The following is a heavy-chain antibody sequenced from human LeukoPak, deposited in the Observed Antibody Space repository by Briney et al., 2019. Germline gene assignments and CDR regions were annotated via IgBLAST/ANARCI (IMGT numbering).Heavy chain of an antibody. CDR2: ISYDGSNK. CDR1: GFTFSSYA. D-gene: IGHD3-22*01. CDR3: AREGYDSSGYYLDDAFDI. V-gene: IGHV3-30-3*01. J-gene: IGHJ3*02. Sequence: PGGSLRLSCAASGFTFSSYAMHWVRQAPGKGLEWVAVISYDGSNKYYADSVKGRFTISRDNSKNTLYLQMNSLRAEDTAVYYCAREGYDSSGYYLDDAFDIWGQGTMVTVSS.